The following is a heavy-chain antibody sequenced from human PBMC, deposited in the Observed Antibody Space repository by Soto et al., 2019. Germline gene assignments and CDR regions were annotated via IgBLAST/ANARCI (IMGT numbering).Heavy chain of an antibody. J-gene: IGHJ4*02. CDR1: GFTFSSYA. Sequence: EVQLLESGGGLVQPGGSLRLSCAASGFTFSSYAMSWVRQAPGKGLEWVSAISGSGGSTYYADSVKGRFTISRDNSKNTLYLQMNSVRAEDTAVYYCANDYGSGSYPSPDYFDYWGQGTLVTVSS. CDR3: ANDYGSGSYPSPDYFDY. CDR2: ISGSGGST. V-gene: IGHV3-23*01. D-gene: IGHD3-10*01.